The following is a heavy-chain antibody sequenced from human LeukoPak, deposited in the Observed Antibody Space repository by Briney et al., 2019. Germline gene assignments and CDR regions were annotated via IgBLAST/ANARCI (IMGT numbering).Heavy chain of an antibody. CDR3: ARDKVALGMALDY. V-gene: IGHV3-48*01. D-gene: IGHD1-14*01. CDR2: ISSTGNPR. CDR1: GLTFSDYS. Sequence: PGGSLRLSCTASGLTFSDYSMNWVRQAPGKGLEWVSYISSTGNPRHYAESVEGRFTISRDNAKNSLYLQMNSLRAEDTAVYYCARDKVALGMALDYWGQGTLVTVSS. J-gene: IGHJ4*02.